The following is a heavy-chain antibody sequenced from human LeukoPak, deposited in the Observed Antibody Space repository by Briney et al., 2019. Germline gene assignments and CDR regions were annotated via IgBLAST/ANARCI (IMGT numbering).Heavy chain of an antibody. V-gene: IGHV3-7*01. CDR1: GFTFSSYW. Sequence: GGSLRLSCAASGFTFSSYWMSWVRQAPGKGLEWVANIKQDGSEKYYVDSVKGRFTISRDNAKNSLYLQMNSLRAEDTAVYYCATGRGRLVAATLFDYWGQGTLVTVSS. CDR3: ATGRGRLVAATLFDY. D-gene: IGHD2-15*01. J-gene: IGHJ4*02. CDR2: IKQDGSEK.